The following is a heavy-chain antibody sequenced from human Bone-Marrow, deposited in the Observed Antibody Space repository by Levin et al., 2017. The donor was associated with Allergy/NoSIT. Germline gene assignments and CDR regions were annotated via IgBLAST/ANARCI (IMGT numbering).Heavy chain of an antibody. CDR2: MHYSGRR. V-gene: IGHV4-39*01. D-gene: IGHD2-2*01. J-gene: IGHJ5*01. CDR1: GGSISSSSYY. Sequence: PSQTLSLTCTVSGGSISSSSYYWAWLRQPPGKALEWIGSMHYSGRRNYKPSLRSRVTISVDTSKNYFSLRLTSVTAEDTAVYYCVRHCPCIIDSCYFDSWGQGTLVTVSS. CDR3: VRHCPCIIDSCYFDS.